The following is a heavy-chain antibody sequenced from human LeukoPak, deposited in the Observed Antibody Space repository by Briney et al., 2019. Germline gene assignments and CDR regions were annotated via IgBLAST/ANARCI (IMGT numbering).Heavy chain of an antibody. D-gene: IGHD3-10*01. CDR2: INYSGNT. Sequence: SETLSLTXTVSGASITRRYWSWIRQPPGKGVEWIGYINYSGNTNYNPSLKSRVTISVDTSKNQFSLKLSSVTAADTAVYYCGRGGGGSYLEYSFDYWGQGTLVTISS. CDR1: GASITRRY. J-gene: IGHJ4*02. V-gene: IGHV4-59*11. CDR3: GRGGGGSYLEYSFDY.